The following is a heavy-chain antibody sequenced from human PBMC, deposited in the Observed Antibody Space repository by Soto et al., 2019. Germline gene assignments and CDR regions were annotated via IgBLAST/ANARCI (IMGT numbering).Heavy chain of an antibody. D-gene: IGHD2-15*01. Sequence: PGGSLRLSCAASGFTFSSYAMHWVRQAPGKGLEWVAVISYDGSNKYYADSVKGRFTISRDNSKNTLYLQMNSLRAEDTAVYYCARGIVVVAATPDYWGQGTLVTVSS. CDR3: ARGIVVVAATPDY. CDR1: GFTFSSYA. CDR2: ISYDGSNK. J-gene: IGHJ4*02. V-gene: IGHV3-30-3*01.